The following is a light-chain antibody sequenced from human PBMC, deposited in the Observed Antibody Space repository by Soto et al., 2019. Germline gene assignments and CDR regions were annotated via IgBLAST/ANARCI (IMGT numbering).Light chain of an antibody. V-gene: IGKV3-11*01. J-gene: IGKJ1*01. Sequence: EIVLTQSPATLSFSPCEIATLSCSASQSVSSYLAWYQQKPGQAPRLLIYDASNRATGIPARFSGSGSGTDFTLTISSLEPEDFAVYYCQQRSNWLWTFGQGTKVDIK. CDR2: DAS. CDR1: QSVSSY. CDR3: QQRSNWLWT.